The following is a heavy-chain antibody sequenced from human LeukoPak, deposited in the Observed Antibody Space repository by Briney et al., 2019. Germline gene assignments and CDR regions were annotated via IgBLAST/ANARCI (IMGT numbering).Heavy chain of an antibody. Sequence: PSETLSLTCAVSGVSISSGDYYWTWIRQPPGKGLEWIGYISYSGSTYYNPSLKSGITISLDTSKNRFSLKVTSVTAADTAVYYCARDENSYYMDVWGTGTTVTVSS. CDR2: ISYSGST. CDR3: ARDENSYYMDV. CDR1: GVSISSGDYY. V-gene: IGHV4-30-4*08. J-gene: IGHJ6*03.